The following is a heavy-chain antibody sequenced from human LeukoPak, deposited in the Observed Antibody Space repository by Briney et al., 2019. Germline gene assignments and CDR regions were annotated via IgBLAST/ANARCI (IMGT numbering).Heavy chain of an antibody. V-gene: IGHV3-74*01. CDR2: INSDGSGT. Sequence: AGGSLRLSCAASGFTFSTYWMHWVRQAPGKGLVWVSRINSDGSGTSFADSVKGRFTITRDNAKNTLYLQMNSLRAEDTAVYYCARGITASGTLHFDLWGRGTLVTVSS. CDR3: ARGITASGTLHFDL. J-gene: IGHJ2*01. D-gene: IGHD6-13*01. CDR1: GFTFSTYW.